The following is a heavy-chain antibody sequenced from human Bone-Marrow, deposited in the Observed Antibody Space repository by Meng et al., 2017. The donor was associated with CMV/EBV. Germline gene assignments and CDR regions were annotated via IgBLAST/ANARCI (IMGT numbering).Heavy chain of an antibody. Sequence: ESLKISCTVSGGSISSSSYYWGWIRQPPGKGLEWIGSIYYSGSTYYNPSLKSRVTISVDTSKNQFSLKLSSVTAADTAVYYCARQYIVVVPAAIDYWGQGTLVNVSS. V-gene: IGHV4-39*01. CDR2: IYYSGST. J-gene: IGHJ4*02. CDR3: ARQYIVVVPAAIDY. CDR1: GGSISSSSYY. D-gene: IGHD2-2*01.